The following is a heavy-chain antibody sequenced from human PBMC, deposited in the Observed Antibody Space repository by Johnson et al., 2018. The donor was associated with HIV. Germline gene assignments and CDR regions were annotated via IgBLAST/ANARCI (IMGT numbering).Heavy chain of an antibody. J-gene: IGHJ3*01. D-gene: IGHD2-21*01. V-gene: IGHV3-20*04. CDR3: AKVDCGGDTCAGYDPFDL. Sequence: VQLVESGGRVVWPGGSLRLTCAASEFTFGDFGMIWVRQAPGMGLDWVAIINWNGGRTTYADFVKGRFTIAIDGSKNTLFLQMNSLRVEDTAVYYCAKVDCGGDTCAGYDPFDLWGQGTLVTVSS. CDR1: EFTFGDFG. CDR2: INWNGGRT.